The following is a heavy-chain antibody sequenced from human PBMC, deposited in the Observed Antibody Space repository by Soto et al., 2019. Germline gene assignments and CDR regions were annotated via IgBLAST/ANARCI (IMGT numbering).Heavy chain of an antibody. CDR1: GDSLKNHY. CDR2: IYDSGST. CDR3: AGWNYDY. J-gene: IGHJ4*02. V-gene: IGHV4-59*11. D-gene: IGHD1-7*01. Sequence: SETLSLTCSVSGDSLKNHYWAWIRHSPGKGLEWIGNIYDSGSTNYSPALKSRVSMSVDTSKNLFSLKMNSVTAADTAQYYCAGWNYDYWGQGTQVTVSS.